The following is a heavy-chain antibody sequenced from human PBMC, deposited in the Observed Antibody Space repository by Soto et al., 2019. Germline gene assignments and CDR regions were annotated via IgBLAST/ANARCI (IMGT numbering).Heavy chain of an antibody. Sequence: SETLSLTCTVSGGSISSYYWSRIRQPPGKGLEWIGYIYYSGSTNYNPSLKSRVTISVDTSKNQFSLKLSSVTAADTAVYYCARDSTMNWFDPWGQGTLVTVSS. V-gene: IGHV4-59*01. J-gene: IGHJ5*02. CDR1: GGSISSYY. CDR3: ARDSTMNWFDP. CDR2: IYYSGST.